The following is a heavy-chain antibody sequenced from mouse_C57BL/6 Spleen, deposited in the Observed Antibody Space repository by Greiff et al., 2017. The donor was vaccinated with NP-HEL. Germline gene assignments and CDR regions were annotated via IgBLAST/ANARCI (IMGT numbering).Heavy chain of an antibody. V-gene: IGHV1-53*01. CDR2: INPSNGGT. Sequence: QVQLQQSGTELGKKGAWGQRGGGAAGDTFTSYWMHWVKQRPGQGLEWIGNINPSNGGTNYNEKLKSKATLTVDKSSSTAYMQLSSLTSEDSAVYYCARPAQAPFAYWGQGTLVTVSA. D-gene: IGHD3-2*02. CDR3: ARPAQAPFAY. J-gene: IGHJ3*01. CDR1: GDTFTSYW.